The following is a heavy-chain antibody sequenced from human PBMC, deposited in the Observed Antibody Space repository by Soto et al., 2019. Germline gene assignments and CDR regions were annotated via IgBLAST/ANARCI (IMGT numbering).Heavy chain of an antibody. CDR3: ARGYGGYSWFAP. J-gene: IGHJ5*02. Sequence: PSETLSLTCIVSGGSISSRDYYWGWIRQPPGKGLEWIGTIYHSGNTYYNPSLKSRVTISVDTSKTQFSLKLKYVTAADTSLYYCARGYGGYSWFAPWGQGTLVTVSS. D-gene: IGHD5-12*01. V-gene: IGHV4-39*01. CDR2: IYHSGNT. CDR1: GGSISSRDYY.